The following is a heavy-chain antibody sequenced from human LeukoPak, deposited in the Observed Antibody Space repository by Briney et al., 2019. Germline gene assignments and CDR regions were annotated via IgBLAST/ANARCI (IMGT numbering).Heavy chain of an antibody. CDR2: INHSGST. V-gene: IGHV4-34*01. CDR3: ARSTVTTEDWFDP. D-gene: IGHD4-17*01. J-gene: IGHJ5*02. CDR1: GGSFSGYY. Sequence: SETLSLTCAVYGGSFSGYYWSWIRQPPGKGLEWIGEINHSGSTNYNPSLKSRVTISVDTSKNRFSLKLSSVTAADTAVYYCARSTVTTEDWFDPWGQGTLVTVSS.